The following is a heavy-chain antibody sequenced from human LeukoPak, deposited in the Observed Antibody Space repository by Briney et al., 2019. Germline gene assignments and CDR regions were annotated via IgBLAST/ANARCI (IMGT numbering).Heavy chain of an antibody. Sequence: PGGSLRPSCAASGFTFSSYGMHWVRQAPGKGLEWVAVIWYDGSNKYYADSVKGRFTISRDNSKNTLYLQMNSLRAEDTAVYYCARGLIMARDDAFDIWGQGTMVTVSS. CDR2: IWYDGSNK. CDR3: ARGLIMARDDAFDI. CDR1: GFTFSSYG. V-gene: IGHV3-33*01. D-gene: IGHD3-16*01. J-gene: IGHJ3*02.